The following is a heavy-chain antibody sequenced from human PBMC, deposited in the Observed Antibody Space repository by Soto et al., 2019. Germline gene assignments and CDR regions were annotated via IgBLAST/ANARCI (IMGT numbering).Heavy chain of an antibody. V-gene: IGHV5-51*01. CDR3: TVTLTSAMDV. CDR2: IFPADSDT. Sequence: GESLKISCKGSQYNFMNFWVGWVRQMPGKGLEWMGIIFPADSDTRFSPSFQGRVTMSVDKSTYTAYLQWSSLEASDTAIYYCTVTLTSAMDVWGQGPPVTVSS. D-gene: IGHD4-4*01. CDR1: QYNFMNFW. J-gene: IGHJ6*02.